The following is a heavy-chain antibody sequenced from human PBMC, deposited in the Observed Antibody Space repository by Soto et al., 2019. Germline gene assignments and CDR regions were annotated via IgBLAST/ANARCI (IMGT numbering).Heavy chain of an antibody. CDR2: VSSDGSIT. V-gene: IGHV3-30*18. CDR3: AKESDYYSNSKWSFDS. Sequence: GGSLRLSCAASGFTFSHHGMHWVRQAPGKRLEWLTVVSSDGSITYDADSVRGRFAISRDNSRNTLYLQMNSLRTEDTAVYYCAKESDYYSNSKWSFDSWGQGILVTVSS. D-gene: IGHD2-21*01. CDR1: GFTFSHHG. J-gene: IGHJ4*02.